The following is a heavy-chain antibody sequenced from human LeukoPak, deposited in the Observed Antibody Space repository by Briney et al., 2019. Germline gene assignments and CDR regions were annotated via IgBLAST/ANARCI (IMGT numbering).Heavy chain of an antibody. CDR1: GFIFSNYV. D-gene: IGHD3-22*01. CDR2: IVKSGDYD. CDR3: VRGGSGYYYT. J-gene: IGHJ5*02. V-gene: IGHV3-21*01. Sequence: GGSLRLSCVASGFIFSNYVMNWVRQAPGKGLEWVSSIVKSGDYDYYADSMKGRFTISRDNAKNSLYLQMNTLRAEDTAIYYCVRGGSGYYYTWGQGTLVTVSS.